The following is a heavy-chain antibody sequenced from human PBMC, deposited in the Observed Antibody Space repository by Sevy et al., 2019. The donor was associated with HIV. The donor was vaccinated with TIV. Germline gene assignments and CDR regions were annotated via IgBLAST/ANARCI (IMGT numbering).Heavy chain of an antibody. J-gene: IGHJ4*01. CDR1: GFTFSVYS. Sequence: GGSLRLSCAASGFTFSVYSMNWVRQAPGKGLEWLSYIGSSGSTIAYADSVKGRFTISRDNAWSSLFLQMNSLRPEDTAVYYCASHVYYSDGSGYDFEHWGHGTLVTVSS. D-gene: IGHD3-22*01. V-gene: IGHV3-48*04. CDR2: IGSSGSTI. CDR3: ASHVYYSDGSGYDFEH.